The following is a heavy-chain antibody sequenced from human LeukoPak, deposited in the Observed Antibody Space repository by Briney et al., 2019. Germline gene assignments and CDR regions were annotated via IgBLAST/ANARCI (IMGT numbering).Heavy chain of an antibody. Sequence: GGSLRLSCTASGFTFSSYAMSWVRQAPGKGLEWVSAISGSGGSTYYADSVKDRFTISRDNAKNTIYLQMNSLRAEDTAVYYCVTVVPGAPNLLGYWGQGTLVTVSS. CDR1: GFTFSSYA. V-gene: IGHV3-23*01. CDR3: VTVVPGAPNLLGY. CDR2: ISGSGGST. D-gene: IGHD1-14*01. J-gene: IGHJ4*02.